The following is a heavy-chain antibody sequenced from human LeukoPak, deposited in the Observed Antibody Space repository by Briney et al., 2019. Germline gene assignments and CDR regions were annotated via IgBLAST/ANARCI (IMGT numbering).Heavy chain of an antibody. Sequence: GGSLRLSCAASGFTLSDYWMSWVRQAPGKGLEWVANIDQDESDENYVDSVKGRFTISRDDAKNLLYPQMSSLRAEDTAVYYCARESTRDRPGCWGQGTLVTVSS. CDR2: IDQDESDE. J-gene: IGHJ4*02. D-gene: IGHD6-19*01. V-gene: IGHV3-7*01. CDR3: ARESTRDRPGC. CDR1: GFTLSDYW.